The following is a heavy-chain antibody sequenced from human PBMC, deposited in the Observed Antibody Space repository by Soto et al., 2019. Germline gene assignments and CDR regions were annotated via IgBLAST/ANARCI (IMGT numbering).Heavy chain of an antibody. V-gene: IGHV1-69*01. CDR3: ARGVYYYDSSATLPYYFDY. D-gene: IGHD3-22*01. CDR1: GDTFSSYA. Sequence: QVHLVQSGAEVNKPGSSVKVSCKASGDTFSSYAITWVRQAPGQGLEWMGGIIPIFDTANYAQKFQGRVTITADESTSTAYMELSSLRSEDTAVYYCARGVYYYDSSATLPYYFDYWGQGTLVTVSS. J-gene: IGHJ4*02. CDR2: IIPIFDTA.